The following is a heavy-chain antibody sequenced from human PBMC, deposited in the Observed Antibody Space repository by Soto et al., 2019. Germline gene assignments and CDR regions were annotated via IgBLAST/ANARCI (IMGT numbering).Heavy chain of an antibody. J-gene: IGHJ6*02. V-gene: IGHV4-59*07. CDR3: ARGQLLHYHYGVDV. D-gene: IGHD3-10*01. Sequence: QVQLQESGPALVRPSDSLSLMCSVSGVPITTFYWSWIRQAPGKGLEYIGYIYYGGSTHYNPALKSPVTISVDTANNEFSLKLRSVTAADTAAYYCARGQLLHYHYGVDVWGQGTTVIV. CDR2: IYYGGST. CDR1: GVPITTFY.